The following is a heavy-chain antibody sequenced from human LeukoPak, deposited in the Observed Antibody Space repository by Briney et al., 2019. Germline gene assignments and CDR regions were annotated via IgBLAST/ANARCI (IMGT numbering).Heavy chain of an antibody. Sequence: GGSLRLSCAASGFTFSSYEMNWVRQAPGKGLEWVSYISSSGSTIYYADSVKGRFSISRDNAKNSLYLQMNSVRAEDTAVYYCARDYGGDEYYFDYWGQGTLVTVSS. D-gene: IGHD4-17*01. V-gene: IGHV3-48*03. CDR1: GFTFSSYE. CDR2: ISSSGSTI. J-gene: IGHJ4*02. CDR3: ARDYGGDEYYFDY.